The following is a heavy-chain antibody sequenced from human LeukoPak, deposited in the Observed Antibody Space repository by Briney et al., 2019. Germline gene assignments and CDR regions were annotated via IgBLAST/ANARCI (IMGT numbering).Heavy chain of an antibody. CDR1: GGTFSSYA. J-gene: IGHJ4*02. V-gene: IGHV1-69*04. D-gene: IGHD6-19*01. Sequence: SVKVSCRASGGTFSSYAISWVRQAPGQGLEWMGRIIPILGIANYAQKFQGRVTITADKSTSTAYMELSSLRSEDTAVYYCARDAASIAVAGTGENFDYWGQGTLVTVSS. CDR2: IIPILGIA. CDR3: ARDAASIAVAGTGENFDY.